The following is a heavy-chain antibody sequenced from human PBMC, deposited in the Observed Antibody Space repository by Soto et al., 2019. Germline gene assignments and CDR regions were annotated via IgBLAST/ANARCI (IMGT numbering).Heavy chain of an antibody. Sequence: ASVKVSCKASGYIFTKYDIHWVRQAPGQGLEWMGWINPNSGGTNYAQKFQGWVTMTRDTSISTAYMELSRLRSDDTAVYYCAREPGTMVRGVKADDYYYGMDVWGQGTTVTVSS. D-gene: IGHD3-10*01. CDR2: INPNSGGT. V-gene: IGHV1-2*04. J-gene: IGHJ6*02. CDR3: AREPGTMVRGVKADDYYYGMDV. CDR1: GYIFTKYD.